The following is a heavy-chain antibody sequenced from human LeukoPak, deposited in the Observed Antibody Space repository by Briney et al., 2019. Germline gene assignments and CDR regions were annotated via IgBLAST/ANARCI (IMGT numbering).Heavy chain of an antibody. V-gene: IGHV4-59*01. Sequence: SETLSLTCTVSGGSISSYYWSWIRQPPGKGLEWIGYIYYSGNTNYNPSLKSRVTISVDTSKNQLSLRLNSVTAADTAVYYCARVQGMGGYFFIDFWGQGTLVTVSS. D-gene: IGHD3-22*01. CDR1: GGSISSYY. J-gene: IGHJ4*02. CDR3: ARVQGMGGYFFIDF. CDR2: IYYSGNT.